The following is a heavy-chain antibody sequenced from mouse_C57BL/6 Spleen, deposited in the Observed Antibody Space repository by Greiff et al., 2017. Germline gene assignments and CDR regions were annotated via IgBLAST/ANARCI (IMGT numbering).Heavy chain of an antibody. V-gene: IGHV1-9*01. D-gene: IGHD2-5*01. J-gene: IGHJ3*01. CDR1: GYTFTGYW. CDR2: FFPGSGST. CDR3: AREGDSYSNYEAWFAY. Sequence: QVQLQQSGAELMKPGASVKLSCKATGYTFTGYWIEWVKQRPGHGLEWIGEFFPGSGSTNYNEKFKGKATFTADTSSNTAYMQLSSLTTEDSAIYYCAREGDSYSNYEAWFAYWGQGTLVTVSA.